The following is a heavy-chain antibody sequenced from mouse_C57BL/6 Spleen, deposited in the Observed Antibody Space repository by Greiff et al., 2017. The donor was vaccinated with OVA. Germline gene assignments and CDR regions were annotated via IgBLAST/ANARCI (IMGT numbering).Heavy chain of an antibody. CDR2: IHPNSGST. D-gene: IGHD1-1*01. J-gene: IGHJ2*01. CDR3: AREATVAPFDY. V-gene: IGHV1-64*01. CDR1: GYTFTSYW. Sequence: QVQLQQPGAELVKPGASVKLSCKASGYTFTSYWMNWVKQRPGQGLEWIGMIHPNSGSTNYNEKFKSKATLTVDKSSSTAYMQLSSLTSEDSAVYYCAREATVAPFDYWGQGTTLTVSS.